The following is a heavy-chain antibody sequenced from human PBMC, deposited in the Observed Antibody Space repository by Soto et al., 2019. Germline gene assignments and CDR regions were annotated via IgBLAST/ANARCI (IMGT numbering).Heavy chain of an antibody. CDR1: GYTLTELS. CDR3: ATVRQQLVRI. J-gene: IGHJ3*02. V-gene: IGHV1-24*01. D-gene: IGHD6-13*01. Sequence: ASVKVSCKVSGYTLTELSMHWVRQAPGKGLEWMGGFDPEDGETIYAQKFQGRVTITEDTSTDTAYMELSSLRSEDTAVYYCATVRQQLVRIWGPGTMVTASS. CDR2: FDPEDGET.